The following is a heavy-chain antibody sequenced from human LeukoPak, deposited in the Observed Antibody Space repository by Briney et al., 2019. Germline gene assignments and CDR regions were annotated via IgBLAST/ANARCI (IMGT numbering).Heavy chain of an antibody. CDR2: INPNSGGT. CDR1: GYTFTGYY. J-gene: IGHJ4*02. Sequence: ASVKVSCKASGYTFTGYYMHWVRQAPGQGLEWMGWINPNSGGTNYAQEFQGRVTMTRDTSISTAYMELSRLRSDDTAVYYCATSSSSSSDHFWGQGTLVTVSS. CDR3: ATSSSSSSDHF. V-gene: IGHV1-2*02. D-gene: IGHD6-6*01.